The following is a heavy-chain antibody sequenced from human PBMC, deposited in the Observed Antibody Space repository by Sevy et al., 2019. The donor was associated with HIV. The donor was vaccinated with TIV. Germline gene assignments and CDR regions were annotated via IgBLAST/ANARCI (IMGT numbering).Heavy chain of an antibody. CDR2: ISWDGGST. D-gene: IGHD2-8*01. J-gene: IGHJ4*02. V-gene: IGHV3-43*01. CDR1: GFTFDDHT. CDR3: ANEMASRGGGAYYFDY. Sequence: GGSLRLSCAASGFTFDDHTMHWVRQPPGKGLEWVSLISWDGGSTYYADSVKGRFTISRDNSKNSLFLQMNSLGAEDTALYYWANEMASRGGGAYYFDYWGQGTLVTVSS.